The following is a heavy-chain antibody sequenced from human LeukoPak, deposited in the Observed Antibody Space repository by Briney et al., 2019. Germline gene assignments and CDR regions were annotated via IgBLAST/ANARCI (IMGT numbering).Heavy chain of an antibody. J-gene: IGHJ3*02. CDR3: ARGPVVLYGSGNTDAFDI. CDR1: GGSFSGYY. D-gene: IGHD3-10*01. Sequence: PSETLSLTCAVYGGSFSGYYWSWIRQPPGKGLEWIGEINHSGSTNYNPSLKSRVTISVDTSKNQFSLKLSSVTAADTAVYYCARGPVVLYGSGNTDAFDIWGQGTMVTVSS. V-gene: IGHV4-34*01. CDR2: INHSGST.